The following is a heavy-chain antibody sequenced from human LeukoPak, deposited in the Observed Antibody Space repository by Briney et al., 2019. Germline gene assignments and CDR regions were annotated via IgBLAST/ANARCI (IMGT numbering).Heavy chain of an antibody. J-gene: IGHJ4*02. D-gene: IGHD3-16*01. Sequence: PSESLSLTCTVSGGSINNYYWSWIRQPAGKGLEWIGRIYTSGSTNYNPSLKSRVTMSVDTSKNQCTLKPSSVTAADTAVYYCARVGDYALKDWGQGTPVTVSS. CDR1: GGSINNYY. CDR3: ARVGDYALKD. V-gene: IGHV4-4*07. CDR2: IYTSGST.